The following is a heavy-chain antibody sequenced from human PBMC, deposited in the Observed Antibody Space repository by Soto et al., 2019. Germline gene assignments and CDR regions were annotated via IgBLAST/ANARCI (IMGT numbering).Heavy chain of an antibody. CDR3: ARDTGDRTFDF. CDR1: GYTFSSYA. V-gene: IGHV1-3*01. D-gene: IGHD7-27*01. Sequence: VKVSCNASGYTFSSYAMHWVRQAPGQRLEWMGWINAGYGNTKSSQKFQDRVTISRDTSASTAYMELTSLRSEDTAVYYCARDTGDRTFDFWGQGTLVTVSS. CDR2: INAGYGNT. J-gene: IGHJ4*02.